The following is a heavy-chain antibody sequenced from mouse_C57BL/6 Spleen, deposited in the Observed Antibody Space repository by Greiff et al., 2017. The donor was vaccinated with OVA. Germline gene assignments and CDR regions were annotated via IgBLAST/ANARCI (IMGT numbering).Heavy chain of an antibody. Sequence: EVMLVESGEGLVKPGGSLKLSCAASGFTFSSYAMSWVRQTPEKRLEWVAYISSGGDYIYYADTVKGRFTISRDNARNTLYLQMSSLKSEDTAMYYCTREGYTGYDGYYYAMDYWGQGTSVTVSS. CDR2: ISSGGDYI. J-gene: IGHJ4*01. CDR1: GFTFSSYA. CDR3: TREGYTGYDGYYYAMDY. V-gene: IGHV5-9-1*02. D-gene: IGHD2-2*01.